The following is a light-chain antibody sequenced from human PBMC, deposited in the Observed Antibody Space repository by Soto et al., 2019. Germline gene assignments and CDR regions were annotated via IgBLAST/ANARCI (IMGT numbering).Light chain of an antibody. CDR3: QQYNVYPKT. Sequence: DVPMTQSPSTLSASLGDRVTVTCRASQSISVWLAWYQQKPGKVPRLLIYMASILEIGVPSRFSGSGSGTEFTLTISSLQPEAVAPYYCQQYNVYPKTFGQGTKVEIK. CDR1: QSISVW. J-gene: IGKJ1*01. CDR2: MAS. V-gene: IGKV1-5*03.